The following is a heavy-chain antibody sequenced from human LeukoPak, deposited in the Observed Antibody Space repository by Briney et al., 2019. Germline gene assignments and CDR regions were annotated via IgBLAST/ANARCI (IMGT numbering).Heavy chain of an antibody. CDR1: GGSISSYY. V-gene: IGHV4-4*07. CDR2: IYSSGGT. D-gene: IGHD2-2*02. Sequence: SETLSLTCTVSGGSISSYYWSWIRQPAGKGLEWIGRIYSSGGTNYNPSLKSRVTISVDTSKNQFSLKLSSVTAADTAVYYCARGSIPLGFDPWGQGTLVTVSS. CDR3: ARGSIPLGFDP. J-gene: IGHJ5*02.